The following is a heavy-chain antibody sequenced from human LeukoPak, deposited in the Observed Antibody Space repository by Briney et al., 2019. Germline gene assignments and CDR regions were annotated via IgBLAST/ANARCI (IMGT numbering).Heavy chain of an antibody. V-gene: IGHV3-30*18. CDR3: AKDKYSGTWYWLDP. CDR2: ISYDGGNK. Sequence: GGSLRLSCAASGFTFSTYAMHWVRQAPGRALEWVTVISYDGGNKQYADSVKGRFIISRDNSKKTLYMQLNSLRAEHTAVYYCAKDKYSGTWYWLDPWGQGTLVTVSS. CDR1: GFTFSTYA. J-gene: IGHJ5*02. D-gene: IGHD5-12*01.